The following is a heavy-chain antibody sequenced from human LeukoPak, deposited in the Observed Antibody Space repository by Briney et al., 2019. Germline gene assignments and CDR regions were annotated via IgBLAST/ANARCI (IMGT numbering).Heavy chain of an antibody. J-gene: IGHJ4*02. CDR2: IYSGGST. V-gene: IGHV3-66*01. D-gene: IGHD6-19*01. CDR1: GFTVSSNY. CDR3: ARVPKKGSGWYGSY. Sequence: PGGSLRLSCAASGFTVSSNYMSWVRQAPGKGLEWVSVIYSGGSTYYADSVKGRFTISRDNSKNTLYLQMNSLRAEDTAVYYCARVPKKGSGWYGSYWGQGTLVTVSS.